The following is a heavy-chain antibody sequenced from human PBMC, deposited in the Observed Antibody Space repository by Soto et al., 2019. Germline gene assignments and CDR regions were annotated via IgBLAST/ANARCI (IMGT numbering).Heavy chain of an antibody. CDR1: GFAFSAFY. Sequence: QVQLVESGGGLVKPGGSLRLSCAASGFAFSAFYMSWTRQAPGKGLEWISYISGGGTTVFYADSVKGRFTISRDNAQKSLYLQMDSLTSEDTAIYYCARDREPSVYHGMAVWGQGTTVTVSS. V-gene: IGHV3-11*01. CDR2: ISGGGTTV. J-gene: IGHJ6*02. CDR3: ARDREPSVYHGMAV.